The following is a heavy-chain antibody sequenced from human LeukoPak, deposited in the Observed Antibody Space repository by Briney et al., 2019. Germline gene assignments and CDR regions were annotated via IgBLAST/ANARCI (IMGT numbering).Heavy chain of an antibody. D-gene: IGHD3-16*02. CDR1: GGSISSYY. J-gene: IGHJ5*02. Sequence: HPSEALSLTCTVSGGSISSYYWSWIRQPAGKGLEWIGRIYTSGSTNYNPSLKSRVTMSVDTSKNQFSLKLSSVTAADTAVYYCARDYRVKGSPAGWFDPWGQGTLVTVSS. V-gene: IGHV4-4*07. CDR3: ARDYRVKGSPAGWFDP. CDR2: IYTSGST.